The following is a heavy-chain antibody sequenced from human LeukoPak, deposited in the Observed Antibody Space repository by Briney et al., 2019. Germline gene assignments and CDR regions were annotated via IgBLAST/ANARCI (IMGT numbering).Heavy chain of an antibody. V-gene: IGHV1-2*02. D-gene: IGHD3-10*01. CDR2: INPNSGAT. CDR1: GYTFTGYY. J-gene: IGHJ3*01. Sequence: ASVKVSCKASGYTFTGYYMHWVRQAPRQGLEWMGWINPNSGATNYALKFQGSVTMTRDTSISTAYMELSRLRSDDTAMYYCARGITTVGVFRVWGQGTMVTVSS. CDR3: ARGITTVGVFRV.